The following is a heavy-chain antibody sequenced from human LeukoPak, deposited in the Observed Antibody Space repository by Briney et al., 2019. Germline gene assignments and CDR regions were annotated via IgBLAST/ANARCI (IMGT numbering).Heavy chain of an antibody. Sequence: PGRSLRLSCAASGFTFRSYGMHWVRQAPGKGLEWVAVIWYDGSNTNYTDSVRGRFTISRDNSKDALYLQMNSLKAEDTAVYYCAKGYRCSSTNCWGWYFDYWGQGTLVTVSS. V-gene: IGHV3-33*06. J-gene: IGHJ4*02. D-gene: IGHD2-2*01. CDR1: GFTFRSYG. CDR3: AKGYRCSSTNCWGWYFDY. CDR2: IWYDGSNT.